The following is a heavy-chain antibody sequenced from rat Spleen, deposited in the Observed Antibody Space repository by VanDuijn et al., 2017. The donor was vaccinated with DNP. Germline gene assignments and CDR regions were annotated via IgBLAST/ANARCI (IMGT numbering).Heavy chain of an antibody. J-gene: IGHJ2*01. D-gene: IGHD1-1*01. Sequence: EVQLVESGGDLVQPGRSLKLSCAASGFTFSDYYMAWVRQAPTKGLEWVAYIRYDGTRTYYRDSVKGRFTISRDNARSILYLQMDSLGSEDTATYYCTRRDSSLLLHGFFDYWGQGVMVTVSS. CDR1: GFTFSDYY. V-gene: IGHV5-20*01. CDR3: TRRDSSLLLHGFFDY. CDR2: IRYDGTRT.